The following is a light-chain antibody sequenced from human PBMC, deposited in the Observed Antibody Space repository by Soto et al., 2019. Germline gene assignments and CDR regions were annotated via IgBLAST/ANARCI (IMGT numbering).Light chain of an antibody. Sequence: QSVLTQPPSASGTPGQRVTISCSGSSSNIGSNTVNWYQQLPGTAPKLLIYSNNQRPSGVPDRFSGSKSGTSASLAISGLQSEDEADYYRAAWDDSLNGPSVVFGGGTKVTVL. J-gene: IGLJ2*01. CDR1: SSNIGSNT. V-gene: IGLV1-44*01. CDR3: AAWDDSLNGPSVV. CDR2: SNN.